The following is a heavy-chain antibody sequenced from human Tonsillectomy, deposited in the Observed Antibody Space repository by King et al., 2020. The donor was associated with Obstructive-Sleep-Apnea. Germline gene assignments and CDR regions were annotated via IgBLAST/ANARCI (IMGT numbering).Heavy chain of an antibody. J-gene: IGHJ3*02. CDR3: ASLVGATSWDAFDI. Sequence: VQLVESGGGVVQPGRSLKLSCAASGFTFSNYTMHWVRQAPGKGLEWVAVISSDGSNKYYADSVKGRFTISRDNSKNTLYLLMNSLRAEDTAVYYCASLVGATSWDAFDIWGQGTVVSVSS. D-gene: IGHD1-26*01. CDR1: GFTFSNYT. CDR2: ISSDGSNK. V-gene: IGHV3-30*04.